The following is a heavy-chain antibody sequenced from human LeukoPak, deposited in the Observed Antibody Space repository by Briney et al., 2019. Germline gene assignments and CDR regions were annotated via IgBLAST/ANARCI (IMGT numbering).Heavy chain of an antibody. Sequence: GGSLRLSCAASGFTFSSYEMNWVRQAPGKGLEWVSNIASSGYTIYWADSVRGRFTISRDNAKNSLYLQMNSLRAEDTAVYYCARDLGGSIDYWGQGTLVTVS. V-gene: IGHV3-48*03. J-gene: IGHJ4*02. CDR1: GFTFSSYE. D-gene: IGHD2-2*01. CDR3: ARDLGGSIDY. CDR2: IASSGYTI.